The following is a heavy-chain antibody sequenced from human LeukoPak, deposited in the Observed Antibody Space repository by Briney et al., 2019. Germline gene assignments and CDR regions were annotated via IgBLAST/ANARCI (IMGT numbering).Heavy chain of an antibody. CDR1: GYTFTGYY. CDR2: INPNSGGT. J-gene: IGHJ5*02. V-gene: IGHV1-2*02. Sequence: EASVKVSCKASGYTFTGYYMHWVRQAPGQGLEWMGWINPNSGGTNYAQKFQGRVTMTRDTSISTAYMELSRLRSDDTAVYYCAREGYSYGLNWFDPWGQGTLVTVSS. CDR3: AREGYSYGLNWFDP. D-gene: IGHD5-18*01.